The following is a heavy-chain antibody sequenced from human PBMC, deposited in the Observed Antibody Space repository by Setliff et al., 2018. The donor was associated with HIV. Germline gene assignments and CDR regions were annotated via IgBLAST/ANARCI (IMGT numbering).Heavy chain of an antibody. J-gene: IGHJ4*02. CDR2: ISAYNGNT. CDR3: ARVWDWNYDLGY. D-gene: IGHD1-7*01. Sequence: GASVKVSCKASGYTFTSYGISWVRQAPGQGLEWMGWISAYNGNTNYAQKFRGRVTMTRDTSTSTAYMELRSLKSDDTAVYYCARVWDWNYDLGYWGRGTQVTVS. V-gene: IGHV1-18*01. CDR1: GYTFTSYG.